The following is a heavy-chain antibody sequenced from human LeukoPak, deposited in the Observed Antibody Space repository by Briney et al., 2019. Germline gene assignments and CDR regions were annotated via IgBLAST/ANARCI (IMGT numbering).Heavy chain of an antibody. V-gene: IGHV4-59*01. D-gene: IGHD6-13*01. CDR3: ARTISSSWYWFDP. Sequence: IPSETLSLTCTVSGGSISSYYWSWIRQPPGKGLEWIGYIYYSGSTNYNPSLKSRVTISVDTSKNQFSLKLSSVTAADTAVYYCARTISSSWYWFDPWGQGTLVTVSS. J-gene: IGHJ5*02. CDR2: IYYSGST. CDR1: GGSISSYY.